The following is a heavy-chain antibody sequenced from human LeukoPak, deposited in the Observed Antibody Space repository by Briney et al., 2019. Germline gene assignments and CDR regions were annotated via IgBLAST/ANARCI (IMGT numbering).Heavy chain of an antibody. CDR2: IYYSGST. CDR3: ARAPGTYYFDY. D-gene: IGHD1-26*01. J-gene: IGHJ4*02. V-gene: IGHV4-39*07. Sequence: SETLSLTCTVSNVSISSGRYYWGCIRQPPGKGLEWIGSIYYSGSTYYNPSLKSRVTISVDRSKNQFSLKLSSVTAADTAVYYCARAPGTYYFDYWGQGTLVTVSS. CDR1: NVSISSGRYY.